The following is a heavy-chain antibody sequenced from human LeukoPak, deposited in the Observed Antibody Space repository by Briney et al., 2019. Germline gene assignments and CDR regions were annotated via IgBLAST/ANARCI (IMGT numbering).Heavy chain of an antibody. V-gene: IGHV3-43*01. CDR1: GFTFDDYT. Sequence: GGSLRLSCAASGFTFDDYTMHWVRQAPGQGLEWVSLISWDGGNTYYADSVKGRFTISRDNSKNSLYLQMNSLRTEDTALYYCAKDSYTRAYYYYMDVWGKGTTVTVSS. CDR3: AKDSYTRAYYYYMDV. D-gene: IGHD1-1*01. CDR2: ISWDGGNT. J-gene: IGHJ6*03.